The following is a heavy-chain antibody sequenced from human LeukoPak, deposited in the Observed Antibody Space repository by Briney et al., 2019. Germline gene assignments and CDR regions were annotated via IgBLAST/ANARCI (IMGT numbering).Heavy chain of an antibody. CDR2: IIPILGIA. CDR3: ARDLRSSSSNWFDP. J-gene: IGHJ5*02. V-gene: IGHV1-69*04. D-gene: IGHD6-13*01. CDR1: GGTFSSYA. Sequence: SVKVSCKASGGTFSSYAISWVRQAPGQGLEWMGRIIPILGIANYAQKLQGRVTMTTDTSTSTAYMELRSLRSDDTAVYYCARDLRSSSSNWFDPWGQGTLVTVSS.